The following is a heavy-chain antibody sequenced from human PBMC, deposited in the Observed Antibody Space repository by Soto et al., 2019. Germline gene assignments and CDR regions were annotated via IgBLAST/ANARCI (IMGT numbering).Heavy chain of an antibody. V-gene: IGHV3-30*18. CDR3: AKDQYRAGTLIDY. D-gene: IGHD6-13*01. CDR2: ISYDGGNE. Sequence: GGSLRLSCAASGFTFSNYGMHWVRQAPGKGLEWVAVISYDGGNEYYADSVKGRFTIFRDNSKNTLYLQMHSLRADDTAVYYCAKDQYRAGTLIDYWGPGTLVTGSS. CDR1: GFTFSNYG. J-gene: IGHJ4*02.